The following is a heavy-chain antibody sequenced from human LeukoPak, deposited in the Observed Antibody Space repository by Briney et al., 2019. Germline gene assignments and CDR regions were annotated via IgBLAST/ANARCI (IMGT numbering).Heavy chain of an antibody. CDR1: GGSISSGGYY. Sequence: SETLSLTCTVSGGSISSGGYYWSWIRQPPGKGLEWIGYIYYSGTTNYNPSLKSRVTISLDTSKSQFSLKLSSVTAADTAVYYCSRGKKDDSGSYPADYWGQGTLVTVSS. CDR3: SRGKKDDSGSYPADY. J-gene: IGHJ4*02. CDR2: IYYSGTT. V-gene: IGHV4-61*08. D-gene: IGHD3-10*01.